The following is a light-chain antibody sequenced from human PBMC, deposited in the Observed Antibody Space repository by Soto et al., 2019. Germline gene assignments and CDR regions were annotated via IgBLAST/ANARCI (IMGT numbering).Light chain of an antibody. CDR1: QSVGTS. J-gene: IGKJ4*01. Sequence: EIVLTQSLATLSLSPGERATLSCRASQSVGTSLAWYQQKSGQAPRLLFYESSNRATYIPARFSASGSGTDFTLTISGLEPEDFAVYYCQQRGGWPLTFGGGTKVDIK. V-gene: IGKV3-11*01. CDR3: QQRGGWPLT. CDR2: ESS.